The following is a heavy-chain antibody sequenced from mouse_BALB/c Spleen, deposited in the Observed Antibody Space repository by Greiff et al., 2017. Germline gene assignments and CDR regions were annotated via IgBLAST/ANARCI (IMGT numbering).Heavy chain of an antibody. V-gene: IGHV3-2*02. CDR1: GYSITSDYA. CDR2: ISYSGST. CDR3: ARFRDPFDY. J-gene: IGHJ2*01. Sequence: EVKLVESGPGLVKPSQSLSLTCTVTGYSITSDYAWNWIRQFPGNKLEWMGYISYSGSTSYNPSLKSRISITRDTSKNQFFLQLNSVTTEDTATYYCARFRDPFDYWGQGTTLTVSS. D-gene: IGHD3-3*01.